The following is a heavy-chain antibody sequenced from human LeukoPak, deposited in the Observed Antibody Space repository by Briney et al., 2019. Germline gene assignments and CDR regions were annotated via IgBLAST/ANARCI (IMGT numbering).Heavy chain of an antibody. CDR2: IYYSGST. V-gene: IGHV4-59*01. CDR1: GGSISSYY. D-gene: IGHD3-22*01. Sequence: KASETLSLTCTVSGGSISSYYWSWIRQPPGKGLEWIGYIYYSGSTNYNPSLKSRVTISVDTSKNQFSLKLSSVTAADTAVYYCARENYYDSSGPVWGQGTLVTVSS. J-gene: IGHJ4*02. CDR3: ARENYYDSSGPV.